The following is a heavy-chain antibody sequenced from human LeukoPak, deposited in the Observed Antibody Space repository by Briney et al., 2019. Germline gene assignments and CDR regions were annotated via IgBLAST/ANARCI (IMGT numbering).Heavy chain of an antibody. CDR1: GFTFSTYW. D-gene: IGHD3-22*01. CDR3: ARVGYYYDSSGSWAYAFDI. Sequence: GGSLRLSCAASGFTFSTYWMHWVRQAPGKGLVWVSCINSDGSSPSYADSVKGRFTISRDNAKNTVYLQMNSLRAEDTAVYYCARVGYYYDSSGSWAYAFDIWGQGTMVTVPS. J-gene: IGHJ3*02. V-gene: IGHV3-74*01. CDR2: INSDGSSP.